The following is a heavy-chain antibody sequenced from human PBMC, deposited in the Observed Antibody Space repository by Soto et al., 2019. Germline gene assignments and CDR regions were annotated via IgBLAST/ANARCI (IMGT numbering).Heavy chain of an antibody. CDR2: IYPGDSDT. D-gene: IGHD3-3*01. CDR1: GYSFTSYW. Sequence: PGEALKISCKGSGYSFTSYWIGWVRQMPGKGLEWMGIIYPGDSDTRYSPYFQGQVTISAVKSISTAYLQWSSLKASDTVMYYCARPDSGFWSGYHHKWFDPWGQGTLVTVSS. V-gene: IGHV5-51*01. CDR3: ARPDSGFWSGYHHKWFDP. J-gene: IGHJ5*02.